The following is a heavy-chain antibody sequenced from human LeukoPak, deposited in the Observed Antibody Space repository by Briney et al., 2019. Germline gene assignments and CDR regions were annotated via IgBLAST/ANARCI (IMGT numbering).Heavy chain of an antibody. Sequence: SETLSLTCTVSGGSISSYYWSWIRQPPGKELEWIGYIYTSGSTNYNPSLKSRVTISVDTSKNQFSLKLSSVTAADTAVYYCAREASGSYYIDYWGQGTLVTVSS. CDR3: AREASGSYYIDY. CDR1: GGSISSYY. CDR2: IYTSGST. V-gene: IGHV4-4*09. D-gene: IGHD1-26*01. J-gene: IGHJ4*02.